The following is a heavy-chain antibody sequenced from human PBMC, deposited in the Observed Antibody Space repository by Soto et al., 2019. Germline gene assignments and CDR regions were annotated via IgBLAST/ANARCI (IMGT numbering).Heavy chain of an antibody. J-gene: IGHJ5*02. Sequence: PSETLSLTCTVSGDSISGGASFWSWIRQPPGKGLEWIANVYYSGSSYYNPSLKSRLTISVDTTKNQFSLQLMSMTAADTAVYYCAKLSCTSSTCYFPGWFDPWGQGTLVTVSS. V-gene: IGHV4-31*03. D-gene: IGHD2-2*01. CDR2: VYYSGSS. CDR3: AKLSCTSSTCYFPGWFDP. CDR1: GDSISGGASF.